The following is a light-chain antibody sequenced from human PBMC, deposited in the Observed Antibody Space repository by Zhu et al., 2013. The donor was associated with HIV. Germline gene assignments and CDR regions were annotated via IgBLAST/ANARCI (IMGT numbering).Light chain of an antibody. Sequence: DIVLTQSPGTLSLSPGERATLSCRASQSVGNNFLAWYQQKPGQAPRLLIYGASIRATGIPARFSGSGSGTEFTLTITRLEPEDFAIYYCQHRSSWSLTFGGGTKVEIK. CDR2: GAS. J-gene: IGKJ4*01. CDR3: QHRSSWSLT. V-gene: IGKV3D-20*02. CDR1: QSVGNNF.